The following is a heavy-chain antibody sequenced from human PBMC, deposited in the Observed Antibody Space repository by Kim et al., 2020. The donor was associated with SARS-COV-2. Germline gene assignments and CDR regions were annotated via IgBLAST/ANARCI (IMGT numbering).Heavy chain of an antibody. V-gene: IGHV3-74*01. D-gene: IGHD5-12*01. CDR2: ST. J-gene: IGHJ4*02. CDR3: ARTSSGCFDY. Sequence: STRYADSVKARFTISRDNAKNTLYLQMNSLRAEDTALYYCARTSSGCFDYWGRGTLVTVSS.